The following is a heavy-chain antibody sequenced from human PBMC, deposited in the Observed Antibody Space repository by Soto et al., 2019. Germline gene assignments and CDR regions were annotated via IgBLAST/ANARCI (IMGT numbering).Heavy chain of an antibody. V-gene: IGHV6-1*01. CDR2: TYYRSKWYN. J-gene: IGHJ5*02. Sequence: SQTLSLTCAISGESVSSNSAAWNWIRQSPSRGLEWLGRTYYRSKWYNDYAVSVKSRITINPDTSKNQFSLQLKSVPPEDTAVYYCARELASNWTYRWFDPWGQGTLVTVSS. CDR3: ARELASNWTYRWFDP. CDR1: GESVSSNSAA. D-gene: IGHD1-7*01.